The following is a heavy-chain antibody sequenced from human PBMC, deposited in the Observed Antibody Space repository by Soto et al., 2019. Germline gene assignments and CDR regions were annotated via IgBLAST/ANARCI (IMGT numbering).Heavy chain of an antibody. V-gene: IGHV3-53*01. CDR1: GFTVSSNY. CDR3: ARLYCSASSCYSVGAFDI. Sequence: PGGSLRLSCAASGFTVSSNYMSWVCQAPGKGLEWVSVIYSGGSTYYADSVKGRFTISRDNSKNTLYLQMNSLRAEDTAVYYCARLYCSASSCYSVGAFDIWGQGTMVTVS. CDR2: IYSGGST. D-gene: IGHD2-15*01. J-gene: IGHJ3*02.